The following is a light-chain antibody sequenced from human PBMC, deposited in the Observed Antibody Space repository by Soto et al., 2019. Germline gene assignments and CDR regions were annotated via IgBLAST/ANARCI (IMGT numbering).Light chain of an antibody. Sequence: QSALTQPASVSGFPGQSVTISCSGTSSDVGGYNYVSWYQQHPGKAPKLMIYEVSNRPSGVSNRFSGSKSGNTASLTISGVQAEDEADYYCTSYRSSSTWVFGGGTKVTVL. V-gene: IGLV2-14*01. CDR2: EVS. J-gene: IGLJ3*02. CDR1: SSDVGGYNY. CDR3: TSYRSSSTWV.